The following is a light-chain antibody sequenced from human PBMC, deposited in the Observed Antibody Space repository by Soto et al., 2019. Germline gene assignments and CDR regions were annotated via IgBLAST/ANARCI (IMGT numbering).Light chain of an antibody. CDR3: KQFKSYPLT. J-gene: IGKJ4*01. CDR2: AAS. V-gene: IGKV1-9*01. Sequence: DIHLTQSPSFLSASIGDRVTITCRASQGISRYLAWCQQKPGKAPKLLIYAASILQNGVPSRFSGSGSGTEFTLTINNLQPDDFATYYCKQFKSYPLTFGGGTKVDIK. CDR1: QGISRY.